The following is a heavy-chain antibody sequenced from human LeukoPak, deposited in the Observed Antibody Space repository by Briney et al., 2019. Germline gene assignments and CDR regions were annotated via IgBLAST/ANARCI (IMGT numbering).Heavy chain of an antibody. CDR2: IKQDGSEK. V-gene: IGHV3-7*01. CDR3: ARVIGWDEPFDL. CDR1: GFTFSSNW. D-gene: IGHD1-26*01. J-gene: IGHJ3*01. Sequence: GGSLRLSCAVSGFTFSSNWMSWVRQAPGKGLEWVANIKQDGSEKYYVDSVKGRFTISRDNAKNSLYLQMNSLRAEDTAVYYCARVIGWDEPFDLWGHGTLVTVSS.